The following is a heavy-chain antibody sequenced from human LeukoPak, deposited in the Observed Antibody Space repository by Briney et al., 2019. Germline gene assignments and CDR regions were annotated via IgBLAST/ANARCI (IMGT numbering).Heavy chain of an antibody. CDR1: GYTFTSYY. Sequence: GASVKVSCKASGYTFTSYYMHWVRQAPGQGLEWMGWINPNSGGTNYAQKFQGRVTMTRDTSISTAYMELSRLRSDDTAVYYCARAFVYCSGGSCENTNAFDIWGQGTMVTVSS. CDR3: ARAFVYCSGGSCENTNAFDI. D-gene: IGHD2-15*01. CDR2: INPNSGGT. J-gene: IGHJ3*02. V-gene: IGHV1-2*02.